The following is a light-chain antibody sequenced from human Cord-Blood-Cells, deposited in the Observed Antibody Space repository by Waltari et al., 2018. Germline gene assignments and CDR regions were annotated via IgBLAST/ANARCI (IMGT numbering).Light chain of an antibody. Sequence: DIQMTQSPSSLSASVGDRVTITCRASQSISSYLNWYQQKPGKAPKLLIYAASSLQSSVPSRFSGSGSGTDFTLTISSLQPEDFATYYCQQSYSTPPGTFGGGTKVEIK. CDR3: QQSYSTPPGT. CDR1: QSISSY. J-gene: IGKJ4*01. CDR2: AAS. V-gene: IGKV1-39*01.